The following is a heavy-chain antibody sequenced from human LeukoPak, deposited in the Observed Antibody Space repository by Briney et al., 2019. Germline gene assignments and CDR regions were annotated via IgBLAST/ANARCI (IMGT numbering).Heavy chain of an antibody. D-gene: IGHD2-15*01. CDR3: ARASFCSGGSCYSAN. Sequence: PGGSLRLSCAASGFTFSTSAMHWVRQAPGKGLEYVSGINSNGGTTYYADSVTGRFTISRDNSKSTLYLQMGSLRAEDMAVYYCARASFCSGGSCYSANWGQGTLVTVSS. J-gene: IGHJ4*02. CDR2: INSNGGTT. CDR1: GFTFSTSA. V-gene: IGHV3-64*02.